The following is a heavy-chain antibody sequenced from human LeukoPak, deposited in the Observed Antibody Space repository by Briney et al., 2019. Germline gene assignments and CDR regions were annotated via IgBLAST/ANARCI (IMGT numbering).Heavy chain of an antibody. CDR2: IYYSGGT. J-gene: IGHJ4*02. CDR1: GGSISSHY. Sequence: SETLSLTCTVSGGSISSHYWSWIRQPPGKGLEWIGYIYYSGGTNYNPSLKSRVTISVDTSKNQFSLKLSSVTAADTAVYYCARVKSSSFFFTFDYWGQGTLVTVSS. D-gene: IGHD6-6*01. CDR3: ARVKSSSFFFTFDY. V-gene: IGHV4-59*11.